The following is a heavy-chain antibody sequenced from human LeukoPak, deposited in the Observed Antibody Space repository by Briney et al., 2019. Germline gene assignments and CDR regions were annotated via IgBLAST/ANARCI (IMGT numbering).Heavy chain of an antibody. CDR3: AKWLSAPNSAFDY. CDR2: IYYSGST. D-gene: IGHD5-24*01. Sequence: SETLSLTCAVSGGSISSNSYYWGWIRQPPGKGLEWIGSIYYSGSTYYNPSLKSRVTISVDTSKNQSSLKLNSVTAADTAVYYCAKWLSAPNSAFDYWGQGTLVTVSS. CDR1: GGSISSNSYY. V-gene: IGHV4-39*07. J-gene: IGHJ4*02.